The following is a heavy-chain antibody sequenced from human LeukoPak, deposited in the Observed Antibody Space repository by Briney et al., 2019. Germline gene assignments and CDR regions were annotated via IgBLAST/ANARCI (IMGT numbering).Heavy chain of an antibody. V-gene: IGHV3-23*01. CDR2: ISGSGGST. D-gene: IGHD4/OR15-4a*01. Sequence: GGSLRLPCAASGFTFSSYAMSWVRQAPGKGLEWVSAISGSGGSTYYADSVKGRFTISRDNSKNTLYLQMNSLRAEDTAVYYCASHDYGGVVRSPVDYWGQGTLVTVSS. J-gene: IGHJ4*02. CDR1: GFTFSSYA. CDR3: ASHDYGGVVRSPVDY.